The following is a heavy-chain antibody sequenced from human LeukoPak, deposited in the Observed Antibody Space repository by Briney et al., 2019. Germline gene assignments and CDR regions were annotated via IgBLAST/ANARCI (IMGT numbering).Heavy chain of an antibody. D-gene: IGHD3-22*01. Sequence: PGGSLRLSCAASGFTFSSYAMSWVRQAPGKGLEWVSAISGSGGSTYYADSVKGRFTISRDNSKNTLYLQMNSLRAEDTAVYYCAKGLTYYCDSSGSPTGGDYWGQGTLVTVSS. CDR2: ISGSGGST. J-gene: IGHJ4*02. CDR3: AKGLTYYCDSSGSPTGGDY. CDR1: GFTFSSYA. V-gene: IGHV3-23*01.